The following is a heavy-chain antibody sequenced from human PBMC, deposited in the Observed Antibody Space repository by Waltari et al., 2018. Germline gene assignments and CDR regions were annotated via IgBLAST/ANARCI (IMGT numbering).Heavy chain of an antibody. D-gene: IGHD2-2*01. CDR1: GGTFSSYA. J-gene: IGHJ2*01. CDR2: IITIVGTA. V-gene: IGHV1-69*12. Sequence: QVQLVQSGAEVKKPGSSVKVSCKASGGTFSSYAISWVRQAPGQGLEWMEGIITIVGTANYAQKFQGRVTITADESTVTGYIELGSLRSEDTAVDYCARLVVVPAALPEGYFDLWGRGTLVTVSS. CDR3: ARLVVVPAALPEGYFDL.